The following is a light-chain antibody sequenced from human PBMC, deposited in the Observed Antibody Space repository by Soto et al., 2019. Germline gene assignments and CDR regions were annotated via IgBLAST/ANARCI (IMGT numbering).Light chain of an antibody. CDR2: EVS. Sequence: QSVLTQPASVSGSPGQSIAISCTGTSSDVGGYNYVSWYQQHPGKAPKLMISEVSNRPSGVSNRFSGSKSGNTASLTISGLQAEDEADYYCSSNTSSSTYVFGTGTKVTVL. J-gene: IGLJ1*01. V-gene: IGLV2-14*01. CDR1: SSDVGGYNY. CDR3: SSNTSSSTYV.